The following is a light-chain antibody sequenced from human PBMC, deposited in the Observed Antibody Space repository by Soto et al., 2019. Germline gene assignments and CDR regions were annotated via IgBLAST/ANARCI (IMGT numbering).Light chain of an antibody. CDR1: QSVSSSY. Sequence: EIVLTQSPGTLSLSPGERATLTCRASQSVSSSYLAWYQQKPGQAPGLLIYGASSRAIGIPDRFSGSGSGPDFTLTISRLEPEDFAAYYCQQYGSSPYTFGQGTKLEIK. V-gene: IGKV3-20*01. CDR2: GAS. J-gene: IGKJ2*01. CDR3: QQYGSSPYT.